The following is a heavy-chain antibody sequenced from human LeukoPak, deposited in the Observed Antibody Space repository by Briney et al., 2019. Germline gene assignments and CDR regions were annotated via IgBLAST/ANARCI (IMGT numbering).Heavy chain of an antibody. V-gene: IGHV3-30*18. CDR1: GFTFSNSS. J-gene: IGHJ2*01. CDR3: AKDGSTWHFDL. Sequence: GWSLRLSCVASGFTFSNSSMHRLRQAPGTGLEWVAIISHDRSNKFYTDSVKGRFTISRDNCNNTVYLQMNSLGDDDTAVYYCAKDGSTWHFDLWGRGILVSVSS. CDR2: ISHDRSNK.